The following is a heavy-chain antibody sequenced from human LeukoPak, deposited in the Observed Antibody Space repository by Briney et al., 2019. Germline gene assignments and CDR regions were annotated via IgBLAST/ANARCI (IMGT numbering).Heavy chain of an antibody. D-gene: IGHD3-10*01. Sequence: PSETLSLTCTVSGGSISSSSYYWGWIRQPPGKGLEWIGSIYYSGSTYYNPSLKSRVTISVDTSKNQFSLKLSSVTAADTAVYYCARTLRITMVRGVIGDWGQGTLVTVSS. CDR1: GGSISSSSYY. J-gene: IGHJ4*02. CDR2: IYYSGST. CDR3: ARTLRITMVRGVIGD. V-gene: IGHV4-39*01.